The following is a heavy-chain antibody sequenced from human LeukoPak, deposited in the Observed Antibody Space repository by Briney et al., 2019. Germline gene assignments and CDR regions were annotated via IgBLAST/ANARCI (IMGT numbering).Heavy chain of an antibody. CDR2: IYYSGST. Sequence: KPSETLSLXCTVSGGSISSYYWSWIRQPPGKGLEWIGYIYYSGSTYYNPSLKSRVTISVDTSKNQFSLKLSSVTAADAAVYYCARLSGWYSSRPFDYWGQGTLVTVSS. V-gene: IGHV4-59*08. D-gene: IGHD6-19*01. CDR1: GGSISSYY. J-gene: IGHJ4*02. CDR3: ARLSGWYSSRPFDY.